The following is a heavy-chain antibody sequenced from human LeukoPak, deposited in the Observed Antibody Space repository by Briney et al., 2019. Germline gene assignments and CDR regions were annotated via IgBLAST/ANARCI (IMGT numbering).Heavy chain of an antibody. Sequence: GGSLRLSCAASGYTFSSYWMHWVRQAPGKGLVWVSRINSDGSSTSYADSVKGRFAISRDNAKNTLYLQMNSLRAEDTAVYYCARKAGGYSYGPLDYWGQGTLVTVSS. D-gene: IGHD5-18*01. CDR2: INSDGSST. V-gene: IGHV3-74*01. CDR1: GYTFSSYW. J-gene: IGHJ4*02. CDR3: ARKAGGYSYGPLDY.